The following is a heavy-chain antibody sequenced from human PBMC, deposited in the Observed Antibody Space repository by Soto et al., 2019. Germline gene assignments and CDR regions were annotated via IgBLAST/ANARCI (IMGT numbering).Heavy chain of an antibody. CDR2: INHSGST. D-gene: IGHD6-13*01. CDR1: GGSFSGYY. V-gene: IGHV4-34*01. Sequence: QVQLQQWGAGLWKPSETLSLTCAVYGGSFSGYYWSWSRQPPGKGLEWIGEINHSGSTNYNPSLKSRVTISVDTSKNQFSLKLSSVTAADTAVYYCAREKPYSSSWYHDYWGQGTLVTVSS. CDR3: AREKPYSSSWYHDY. J-gene: IGHJ4*02.